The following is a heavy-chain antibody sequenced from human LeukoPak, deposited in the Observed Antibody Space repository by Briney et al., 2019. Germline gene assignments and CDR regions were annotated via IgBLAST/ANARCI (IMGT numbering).Heavy chain of an antibody. V-gene: IGHV3-48*01. J-gene: IGHJ4*02. Sequence: GGSLRLSCAASGFTFSSYSMNWVRQAPGKGLEWVSYISSSSTIYYADSVKGRFTISRDNAKNSLYLQMNSLRAEDTAVYYCARMTYYYDSSGYYYFDYWGQGTLVTVSS. CDR1: GFTFSSYS. CDR3: ARMTYYYDSSGYYYFDY. D-gene: IGHD3-22*01. CDR2: ISSSSTI.